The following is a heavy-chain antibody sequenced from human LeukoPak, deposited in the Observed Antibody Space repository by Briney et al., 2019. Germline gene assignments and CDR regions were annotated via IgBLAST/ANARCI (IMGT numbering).Heavy chain of an antibody. Sequence: PGGSLRLSCAASGFNFSSEAMSWIRKIPGKGLDWVSGISRGGGSTYYADSVKGRFTISRDNSKNTLYLQMNSLRAEDTAVYYRAKDTVAAAGESNYWGQGTLVTVSS. V-gene: IGHV3-23*01. D-gene: IGHD6-13*01. CDR3: AKDTVAAAGESNY. CDR1: GFNFSSEA. J-gene: IGHJ4*02. CDR2: ISRGGGST.